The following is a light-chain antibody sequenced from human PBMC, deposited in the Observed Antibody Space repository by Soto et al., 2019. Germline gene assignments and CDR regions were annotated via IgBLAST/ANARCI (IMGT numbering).Light chain of an antibody. CDR3: QHRRVWTVS. V-gene: IGKV3-11*01. CDR2: DAF. CDR1: QSVNEN. J-gene: IGKJ5*01. Sequence: EIVLTQSPVTLSFSPGERSTLSCRASQSVNENLFWYQQKSGQPPRLLIYDAFTRATGIPARLSGSGYGTDLTITITSLETEDFEVYYCQHRRVWTVSFGQGTRLEIK.